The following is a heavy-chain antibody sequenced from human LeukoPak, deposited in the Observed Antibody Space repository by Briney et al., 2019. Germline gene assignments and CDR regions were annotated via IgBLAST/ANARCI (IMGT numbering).Heavy chain of an antibody. Sequence: SQTLSLTCTVSGGSISSGGYYWSWIRQHPGKGLEWIGYIYYSGSTYYNPSLKSRVTISVDTSKNQFSLKLSSVTAADTAVYYCARIYSDYDPYYYYYMDVWGKGTTVTVSS. V-gene: IGHV4-31*03. J-gene: IGHJ6*03. CDR1: GGSISSGGYY. CDR2: IYYSGST. CDR3: ARIYSDYDPYYYYYMDV. D-gene: IGHD5-12*01.